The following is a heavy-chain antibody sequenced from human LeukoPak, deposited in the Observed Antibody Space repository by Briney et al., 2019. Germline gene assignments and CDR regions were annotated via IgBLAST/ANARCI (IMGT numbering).Heavy chain of an antibody. V-gene: IGHV3-21*01. CDR3: ARDRYYDSSGYYTFDY. CDR2: ISSSSSYI. J-gene: IGHJ4*02. CDR1: GFTFSSYW. Sequence: GGSLRLSCAASGFTFSSYWMNWVRQAPGKGLEWVSSISSSSSYIYYADSVKGRFTISRDNAKNSLYLQMNSLRAEDTAVYYCARDRYYDSSGYYTFDYWGQGTLVTVSS. D-gene: IGHD3-22*01.